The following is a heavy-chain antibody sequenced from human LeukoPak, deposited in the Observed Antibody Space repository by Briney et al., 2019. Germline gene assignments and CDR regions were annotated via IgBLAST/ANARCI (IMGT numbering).Heavy chain of an antibody. Sequence: SETLSLTCAMYGGSFSGYYWSCIRQPPGKGLEWIGEINHSGSTSYNPSLQSRVTMSGDTSKNQFSLKLTSVTAADTAVYYCARDSTGWYGWGDWGQGTLVTVSP. J-gene: IGHJ4*02. CDR1: GGSFSGYY. D-gene: IGHD6-19*01. V-gene: IGHV4-34*01. CDR3: ARDSTGWYGWGD. CDR2: INHSGST.